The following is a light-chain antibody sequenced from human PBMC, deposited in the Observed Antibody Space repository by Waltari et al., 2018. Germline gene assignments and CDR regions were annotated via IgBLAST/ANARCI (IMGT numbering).Light chain of an antibody. V-gene: IGKV1-9*01. CDR2: AAS. J-gene: IGKJ1*01. CDR3: QQLKTYPWT. Sequence: DIQLTQSPSFLSASIGDRVTLPCRASPDITNFLAWYQQKSGKAPKLRISAASTLQSGVPVRFSGSGSGTVFTLTISDLQPEDFATYYCQQLKTYPWTFGQGTKVEIK. CDR1: PDITNF.